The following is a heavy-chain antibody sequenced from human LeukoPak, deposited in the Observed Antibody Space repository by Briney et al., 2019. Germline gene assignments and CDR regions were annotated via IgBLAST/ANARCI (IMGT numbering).Heavy chain of an antibody. J-gene: IGHJ4*02. Sequence: ASETLSLTCAVYGGSYSGYYWSWIRQPPGKGLEWIGEINHSGSINYNPSLKSRVTISVDTSKNQFSLKLSPVTAADTAVYYCARGICSGGSCYSVLYYWGQGTLVTVSS. CDR2: INHSGSI. D-gene: IGHD2-15*01. CDR1: GGSYSGYY. V-gene: IGHV4-34*01. CDR3: ARGICSGGSCYSVLYY.